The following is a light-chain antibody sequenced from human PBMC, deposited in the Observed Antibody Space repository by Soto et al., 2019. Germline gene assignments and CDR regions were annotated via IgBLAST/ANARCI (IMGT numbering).Light chain of an antibody. J-gene: IGKJ3*01. CDR1: QSVSSSH. CDR2: GAS. CDR3: QHLNHYPPFT. V-gene: IGKV3-20*01. Sequence: EIVLTQSPGTLSSSPGERATLSCRASQSVSSSHLAWYQQKPGQAPRLLIYGASTRATGIPDRFSGSGSGTEFTLTIIRLETEDFASYYCQHLNHYPPFTFGPGTKVDLE.